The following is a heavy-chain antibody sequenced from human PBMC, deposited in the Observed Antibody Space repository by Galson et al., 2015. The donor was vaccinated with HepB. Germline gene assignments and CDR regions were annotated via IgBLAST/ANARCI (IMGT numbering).Heavy chain of an antibody. CDR1: GFTFSSYA. CDR3: AKGLSITTYDHSGWFC. J-gene: IGHJ4*02. CDR2: ISYVGSNK. V-gene: IGHV3-30*04. Sequence: SLRLSCAASGFTFSSYAMHWVRQAPGKGLEWVAVISYVGSNKYYADSVKGRFTISGDNSKNTLYLQMNSLRAEDTAVYYCAKGLSITTYDHSGWFCWGQGTLVTVSS. D-gene: IGHD3-22*01.